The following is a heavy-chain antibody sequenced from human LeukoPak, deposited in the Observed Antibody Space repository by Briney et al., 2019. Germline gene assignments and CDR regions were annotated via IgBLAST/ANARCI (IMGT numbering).Heavy chain of an antibody. CDR2: ISAYNGNT. CDR3: ARGHYGSGSYYPLVDY. CDR1: GYTFTSYG. J-gene: IGHJ4*02. V-gene: IGHV1-18*01. D-gene: IGHD3-10*01. Sequence: ASVKVSCKASGYTFTSYGISWVRQAPGQGLEWMGWISAYNGNTNYAQKLQGRVTMTTDTSTSTAYMELRSLRSDDTAVYYCARGHYGSGSYYPLVDYWGQGTLVTVSS.